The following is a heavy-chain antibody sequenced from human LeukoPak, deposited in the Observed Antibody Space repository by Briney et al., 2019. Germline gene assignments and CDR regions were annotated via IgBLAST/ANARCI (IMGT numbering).Heavy chain of an antibody. CDR3: ARGRRVVTVYYFDY. D-gene: IGHD2-21*02. CDR1: GGSFSGYY. J-gene: IGHJ4*02. Sequence: SETLSLTCAVYGGSFSGYYWSWIRQPPGKGLEWIGEINHSGSTNYNPSLKSRVTISVDTPKNQFSLKLSSVTAADTAVYYCARGRRVVTVYYFDYWGQGTLVTVSS. V-gene: IGHV4-34*01. CDR2: INHSGST.